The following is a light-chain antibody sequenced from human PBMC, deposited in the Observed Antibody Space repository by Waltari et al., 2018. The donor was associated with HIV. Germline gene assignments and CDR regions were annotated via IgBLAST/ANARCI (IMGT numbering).Light chain of an antibody. CDR1: NSKRKK. Sequence: SYVLTQPPSASVAPGQTATSTCGGNNSKRKKVHWNRQSPGQAPTMGVYDDSARPPGLPERFSGSHSENTATLTISRVEAGDEADYYCQVWDSTTDEGVFGGGTKLAVL. CDR2: DDS. J-gene: IGLJ2*01. CDR3: QVWDSTTDEGV. V-gene: IGLV3-21*02.